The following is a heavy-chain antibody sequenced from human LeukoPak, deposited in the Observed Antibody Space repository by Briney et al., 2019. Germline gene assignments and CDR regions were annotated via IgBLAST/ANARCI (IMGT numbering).Heavy chain of an antibody. D-gene: IGHD3-3*01. CDR3: ARDAFDPYYDFWSGYRSMDV. V-gene: IGHV4-4*07. J-gene: IGHJ6*03. Sequence: SEALSLNCTVSGGSISSYYWSWIRQPAGKGLKWIGRIYTSGSTNYNPSLKSRVTMSVDTSKNQFSLKLSSVTAADTAVYYCARDAFDPYYDFWSGYRSMDVWGKGTTVTVSS. CDR1: GGSISSYY. CDR2: IYTSGST.